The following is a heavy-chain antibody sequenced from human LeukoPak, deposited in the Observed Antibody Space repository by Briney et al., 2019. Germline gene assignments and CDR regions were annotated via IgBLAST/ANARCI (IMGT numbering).Heavy chain of an antibody. Sequence: GASVKVSCKASGYTFTSYAMHWVRQAPGQRLEWMGWINADNGNTKYSQKFQGRVTITRDTSASTAYMELSSLRSEDTAVYYCARWVYSSSWCFDYWGQGTLVTVSS. CDR2: INADNGNT. D-gene: IGHD6-13*01. V-gene: IGHV1-3*01. CDR3: ARWVYSSSWCFDY. J-gene: IGHJ4*02. CDR1: GYTFTSYA.